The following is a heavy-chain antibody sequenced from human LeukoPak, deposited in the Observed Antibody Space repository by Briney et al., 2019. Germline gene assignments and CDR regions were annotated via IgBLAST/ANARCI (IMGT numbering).Heavy chain of an antibody. CDR1: GFTVSSNY. J-gene: IGHJ6*03. D-gene: IGHD3-3*01. CDR3: ARDQSYDFWSDYYYYMDV. V-gene: IGHV3-66*02. Sequence: GGSLRLSWAVSGFTVSSNYMSWVRQAPGKGLEWVSVIYSGGSTYYADSVKGRFTISRDNSKNTLYLQMNSLRAEDTAVYYCARDQSYDFWSDYYYYMDVWGKGTTVTVSS. CDR2: IYSGGST.